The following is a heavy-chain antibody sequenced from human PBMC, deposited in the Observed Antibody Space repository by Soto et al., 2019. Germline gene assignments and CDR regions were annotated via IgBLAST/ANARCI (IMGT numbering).Heavy chain of an antibody. D-gene: IGHD4-17*01. Sequence: QVQLVQSGAEVKTPGSSVKVSCKASGGTFRNYAISWVRQAPGQGLEWMGGIVPLFDKTNYAQKFQGRVTITADESTSTAYMELRSLTSDDTAVYYCARGGYGDPLSYWGRGTLVTVSS. J-gene: IGHJ4*02. CDR1: GGTFRNYA. V-gene: IGHV1-69*01. CDR2: IVPLFDKT. CDR3: ARGGYGDPLSY.